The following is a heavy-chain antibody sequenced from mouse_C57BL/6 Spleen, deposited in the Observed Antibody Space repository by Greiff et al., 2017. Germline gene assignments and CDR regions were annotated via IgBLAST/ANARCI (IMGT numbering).Heavy chain of an antibody. Sequence: VQLQQSGPVLVKPGASVKMSCKASGYTFTDYYMNWVKQSHGKSLEWIGVINPYNGGTSYNQKFKGKATLTVDKSSSTAYMELNSLTSEDSAVYYCARGNYDGAWFAYWGQGTLGTVSA. CDR1: GYTFTDYY. CDR3: ARGNYDGAWFAY. D-gene: IGHD2-4*01. V-gene: IGHV1-19*01. J-gene: IGHJ3*01. CDR2: INPYNGGT.